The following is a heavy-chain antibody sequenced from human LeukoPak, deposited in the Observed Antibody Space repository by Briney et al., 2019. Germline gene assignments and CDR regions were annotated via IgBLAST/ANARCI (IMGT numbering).Heavy chain of an antibody. D-gene: IGHD5-24*01. CDR1: GYTFTNYY. Sequence: ASVKVSCKASGYTFTNYYIHWVRQAPGQGLEWMGLVNPGGDNTDYAQNFQGRVTMTRDTSTSTVYMGLSSLRSEDTAVYYCARIRDGYNDAYDIWGQGTMVTVSS. J-gene: IGHJ3*02. CDR2: VNPGGDNT. CDR3: ARIRDGYNDAYDI. V-gene: IGHV1-46*01.